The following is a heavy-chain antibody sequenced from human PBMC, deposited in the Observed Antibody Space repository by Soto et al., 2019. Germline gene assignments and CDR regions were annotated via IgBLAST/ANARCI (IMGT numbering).Heavy chain of an antibody. J-gene: IGHJ4*02. D-gene: IGHD3-22*01. CDR2: IYYSGST. Sequence: PSETLSLTCTVSGGSISSGGYYWSWIRQHPGKGLEWIGYIYYSGSTYYNPSLKSRVTISVDTSKNQFSLKLSSVTAADTAVYYCARLARTGYYYGGVDYWGQGTLVTVS. V-gene: IGHV4-31*03. CDR3: ARLARTGYYYGGVDY. CDR1: GGSISSGGYY.